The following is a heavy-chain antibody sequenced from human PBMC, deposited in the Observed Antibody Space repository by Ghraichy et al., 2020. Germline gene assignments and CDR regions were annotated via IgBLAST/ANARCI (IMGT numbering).Heavy chain of an antibody. D-gene: IGHD4-11*01. CDR2: IWSDGSSE. CDR1: GFSFTSYG. J-gene: IGHJ4*02. V-gene: IGHV3-33*01. Sequence: GGSLRLSCAASGFSFTSYGMHWVRQAPGSGLEWVAVIWSDGSSEYYAGSVKGRFTISRDSSKNTLYLQMNNLRAEDTAVYYCARDLYSNSFDYWGQGTLVTVSS. CDR3: ARDLYSNSFDY.